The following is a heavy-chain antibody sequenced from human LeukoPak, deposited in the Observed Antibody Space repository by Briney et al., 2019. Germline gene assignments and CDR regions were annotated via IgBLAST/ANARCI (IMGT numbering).Heavy chain of an antibody. Sequence: PGGSLRLSCAASGFTFSSYSMNWVRQAPGKGLEWVSSISSSSSYIYYADSVKGRFTISRDNAKNSLYLQMNSLRAEDTAVYYCARDPVLATVTTERGMDVWGQGTTVTVSS. J-gene: IGHJ6*02. CDR1: GFTFSSYS. D-gene: IGHD4-17*01. V-gene: IGHV3-21*01. CDR3: ARDPVLATVTTERGMDV. CDR2: ISSSSSYI.